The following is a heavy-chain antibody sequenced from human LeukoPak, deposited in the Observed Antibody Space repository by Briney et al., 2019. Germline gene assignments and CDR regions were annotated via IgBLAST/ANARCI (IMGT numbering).Heavy chain of an antibody. D-gene: IGHD1-1*01. CDR2: IIPILSIA. CDR3: ARSSVQLDGRFFDY. J-gene: IGHJ4*02. Sequence: IIPILSIANYAQKFQGRVTITADKSTSTAYMELSSLRSEDTAVYYCARSSVQLDGRFFDYWGQGTLVTVSS. V-gene: IGHV1-69*02.